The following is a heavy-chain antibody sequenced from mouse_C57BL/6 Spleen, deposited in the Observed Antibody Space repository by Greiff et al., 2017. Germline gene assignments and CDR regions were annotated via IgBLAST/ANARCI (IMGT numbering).Heavy chain of an antibody. Sequence: EVKVVESGGGLVQPGGSLSLSCAASGFTFTDYYMSWVRQPPGKALEWLGFIRNKANGYTTEYSASVKGRFTISRDNSQSILYLQMNALRAEDSATYYCARGNLYYYAMDYWGQGTSVTVSS. V-gene: IGHV7-3*01. J-gene: IGHJ4*01. CDR1: GFTFTDYY. CDR3: ARGNLYYYAMDY. D-gene: IGHD2-1*01. CDR2: IRNKANGYTT.